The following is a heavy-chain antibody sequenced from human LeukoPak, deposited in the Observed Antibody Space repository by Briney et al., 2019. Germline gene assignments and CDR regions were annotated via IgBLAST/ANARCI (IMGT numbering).Heavy chain of an antibody. V-gene: IGHV4-59*08. CDR2: IYYSGST. CDR1: GGSISSYY. CDR3: ARHGGYCSSTSCHPYYYYGIDV. Sequence: PSETLSLTCTVSGGSISSYYWSWIRQPPGKGLEWVGYIYYSGSTNYNPSLKSRVTISVDTSKNQFSLKLSSVTAADTAVYYCARHGGYCSSTSCHPYYYYGIDVWGQGTTVTVSS. D-gene: IGHD2-2*01. J-gene: IGHJ6*02.